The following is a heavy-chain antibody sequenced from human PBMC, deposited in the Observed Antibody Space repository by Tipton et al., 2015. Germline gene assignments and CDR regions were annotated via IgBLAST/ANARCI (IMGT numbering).Heavy chain of an antibody. V-gene: IGHV1-46*03. CDR3: VRGGAVSGQRTPFDY. J-gene: IGHJ4*02. CDR2: INPRGGTI. D-gene: IGHD1-26*01. Sequence: QVQLVQSGPEVKKPGASVRVSCKASGYTFITYNMHWVRQAPGQGLEWMGFINPRGGTITNTQSFQGRVTLTRDTSTSTVYMELTSLRSEDTAMYYCVRGGAVSGQRTPFDYWGQGTLVTVSS. CDR1: GYTFITYN.